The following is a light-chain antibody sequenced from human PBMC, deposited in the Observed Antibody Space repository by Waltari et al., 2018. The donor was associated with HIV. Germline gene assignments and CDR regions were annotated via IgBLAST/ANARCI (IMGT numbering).Light chain of an antibody. Sequence: SYVLTQAPSVSVAPGQTARITCGGNNIGRKSVHWYQQKSGQAPVLVVYDDSDRPSGITERFSGSNSGNTATLTLSRVEAGDEADYYCQVWDGSSEHPGPVFGGGTQLTVL. CDR3: QVWDGSSEHPGPV. CDR1: NIGRKS. CDR2: DDS. J-gene: IGLJ7*01. V-gene: IGLV3-21*02.